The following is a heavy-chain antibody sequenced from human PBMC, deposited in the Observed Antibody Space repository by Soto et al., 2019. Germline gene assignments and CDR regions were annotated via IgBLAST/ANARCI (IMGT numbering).Heavy chain of an antibody. V-gene: IGHV3-15*01. CDR3: TTDSVVVPAAMPFDY. J-gene: IGHJ4*02. CDR1: GFTFSNAW. CDR2: IKSKTDGGTT. D-gene: IGHD2-2*01. Sequence: EVQLVESEGGLVKPGGSLRLSCAASGFTFSNAWMSWVRQAPGKGLEWVGRIKSKTDGGTTDYAAAVKGRFTISRDGSKNTLYLQMNSLKTEDTAVYYCTTDSVVVPAAMPFDYWGQGTLVTVSS.